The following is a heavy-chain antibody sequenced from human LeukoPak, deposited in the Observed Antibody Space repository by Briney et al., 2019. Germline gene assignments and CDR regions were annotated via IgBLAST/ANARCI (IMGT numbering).Heavy chain of an antibody. J-gene: IGHJ4*02. CDR2: IIPILGIA. CDR1: GGTFSSYA. V-gene: IGHV1-69*04. CDR3: ARCSGGSCYFDY. Sequence: SVKVSCKASGGTFSSYAISWVRQAPGQGLEWMGRIIPILGIANYAQKFQGRVTITADKSTSTAYMELSSLRSEDTAVYYCARCSGGSCYFDYWGQGILVTVSS. D-gene: IGHD2-15*01.